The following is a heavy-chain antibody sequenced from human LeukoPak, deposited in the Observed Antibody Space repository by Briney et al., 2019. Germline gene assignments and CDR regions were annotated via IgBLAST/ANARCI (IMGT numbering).Heavy chain of an antibody. J-gene: IGHJ4*02. CDR1: GFTFSSYA. Sequence: PGGSLRLSCAASGFTFSSYAMSWVRQAPGKGLEWVSAISGSGGSTYYADSVKGRFTISRDNSRNTLYLQMNSLRAEDTAVYYCAKFKFGSSGWCDYWGQGTLVTVSS. V-gene: IGHV3-23*01. D-gene: IGHD6-19*01. CDR2: ISGSGGST. CDR3: AKFKFGSSGWCDY.